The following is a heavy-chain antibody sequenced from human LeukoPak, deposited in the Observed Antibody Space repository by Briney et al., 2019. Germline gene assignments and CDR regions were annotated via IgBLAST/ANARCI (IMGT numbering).Heavy chain of an antibody. V-gene: IGHV4-59*08. D-gene: IGHD4-23*01. Sequence: SQTLSLTCIVSGSISSYYWTWIRQPPGKGLEWIGHSYFTGNPNYNPSLKSRVTISVDPPKNQFSLKLTSVTAADTAVYYCAGLRSTVAWASFDYWGQGILVTVSS. J-gene: IGHJ4*02. CDR1: GSISSYY. CDR3: AGLRSTVAWASFDY. CDR2: SYFTGNP.